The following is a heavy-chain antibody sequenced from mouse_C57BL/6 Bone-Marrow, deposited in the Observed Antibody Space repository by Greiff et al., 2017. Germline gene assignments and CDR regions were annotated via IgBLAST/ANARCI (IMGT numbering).Heavy chain of an antibody. D-gene: IGHD2-3*01. Sequence: QVQLQQPGAELVKPGASVKVSCKASGYTFTSSWMHWVKQRPGQGLEWIGRIHPSDSDTNYNQKFKGKATLTVDKSSSTAYMQLSSLTSEDSAVYYCAITLIYEGYPYAMDYWGQGTSVTVSS. J-gene: IGHJ4*01. CDR1: GYTFTSSW. CDR2: IHPSDSDT. V-gene: IGHV1-74*01. CDR3: AITLIYEGYPYAMDY.